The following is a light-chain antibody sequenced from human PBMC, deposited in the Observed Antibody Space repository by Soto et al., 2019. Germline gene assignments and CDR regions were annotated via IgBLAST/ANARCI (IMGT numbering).Light chain of an antibody. CDR2: DAS. CDR3: QQGHTLPWT. Sequence: DIQMTQSPSSLSASVGDRVTMTCRASQGISSYLNWYQLKPGKAPKLLIYDASNLKSGVPSRFSGSGSGTDFTLTISSLQPEDFASYYCQQGHTLPWTFGQGTKVEIK. J-gene: IGKJ1*01. V-gene: IGKV1-39*01. CDR1: QGISSY.